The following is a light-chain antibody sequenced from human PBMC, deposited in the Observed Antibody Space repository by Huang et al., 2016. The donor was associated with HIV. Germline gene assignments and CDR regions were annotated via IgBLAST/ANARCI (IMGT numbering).Light chain of an antibody. Sequence: DIIMTQSPDSLAVSLGERATLNCRSSQSVYSSSTSKDYMAWFQQKPGQPPRLLLFWASTREAGVPDRSSGSGSGTHFTLTIANLEAEDAAIYYCQQYYSSPQTFGQGTRVEVK. V-gene: IGKV4-1*01. CDR2: WAS. CDR1: QSVYSSSTSKDY. J-gene: IGKJ1*01. CDR3: QQYYSSPQT.